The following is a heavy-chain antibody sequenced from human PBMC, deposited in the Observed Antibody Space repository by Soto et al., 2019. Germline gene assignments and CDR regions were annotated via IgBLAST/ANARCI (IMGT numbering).Heavy chain of an antibody. V-gene: IGHV4-34*01. Sequence: QVHLQQWGAGLLKPSETLSLTCAVNGGSLTGYYWSWIRQPPGEGLEWIGEIKDGGVTNYSPSLQRRVTMPADTAKNQFALKLNSVTAAATAVYYCARGQGGIVATLWDQGTLVSVSS. CDR1: GGSLTGYY. CDR3: ARGQGGIVATL. CDR2: IKDGGVT. D-gene: IGHD5-12*01. J-gene: IGHJ4*02.